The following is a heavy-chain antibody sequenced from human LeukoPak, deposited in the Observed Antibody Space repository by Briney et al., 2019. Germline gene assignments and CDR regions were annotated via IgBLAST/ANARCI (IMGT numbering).Heavy chain of an antibody. CDR1: GYTFTGYY. V-gene: IGHV1-2*02. D-gene: IGHD2-2*02. CDR2: INPNSGGT. Sequence: ASVKVSCKASGYTFTGYYMHWVRQAPGQGLEWMGWINPNSGGTNYAQKFQGRFTMTRDTSISTAYMELSRQRSDDTAVYYCARKLPYCSSTSCYTLWFDPWGQGTLVTVSS. CDR3: ARKLPYCSSTSCYTLWFDP. J-gene: IGHJ5*02.